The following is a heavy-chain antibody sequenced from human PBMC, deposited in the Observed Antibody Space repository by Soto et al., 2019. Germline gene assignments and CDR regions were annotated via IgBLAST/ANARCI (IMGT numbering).Heavy chain of an antibody. V-gene: IGHV1-69*05. Sequence: QVQLVQSGAEVKKPGSSVKVSCKTSGGTFSTSAISWVRQAPGQGLEWVGGIMPVFPTPDYAQNFQGRVIXTXDXXTTTAYLELTSLRADDTAVYYCARDKDRLQLGGNYYYILDVWGQGTAITVSS. CDR1: GGTFSTSA. D-gene: IGHD1-1*01. J-gene: IGHJ6*02. CDR2: IMPVFPTP. CDR3: ARDKDRLQLGGNYYYILDV.